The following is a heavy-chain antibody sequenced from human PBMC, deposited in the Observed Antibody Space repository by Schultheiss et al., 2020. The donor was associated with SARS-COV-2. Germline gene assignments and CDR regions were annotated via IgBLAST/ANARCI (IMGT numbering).Heavy chain of an antibody. Sequence: GGSLRLSCAASGFTFSSFEMIWVRQAPGKGLEWVSYISSSAYSRYYADSVKGRFTISRDNSKNTLYLQMNSLRAEDTAVYYCARALTYYYDSSGYSDAFDIWGQGTMVTVSS. CDR2: ISSSAYSR. V-gene: IGHV3-48*03. J-gene: IGHJ3*02. D-gene: IGHD3-22*01. CDR3: ARALTYYYDSSGYSDAFDI. CDR1: GFTFSSFE.